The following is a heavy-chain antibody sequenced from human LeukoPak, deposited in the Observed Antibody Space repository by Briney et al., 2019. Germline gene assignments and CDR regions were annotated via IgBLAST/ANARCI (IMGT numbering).Heavy chain of an antibody. D-gene: IGHD5-18*01. CDR2: INPNSGGT. CDR3: ARLVDTTMVTSN. CDR1: GGTFSSYA. J-gene: IGHJ4*02. Sequence: ASVKVSCKASGGTFSSYAISWVRQAPGQGLEWMGWINPNSGGTNYAQKFQGRVTMTRDTSISTAYMELSRLGSDDTAVYYCARLVDTTMVTSNWGQGTLVTVSS. V-gene: IGHV1-2*02.